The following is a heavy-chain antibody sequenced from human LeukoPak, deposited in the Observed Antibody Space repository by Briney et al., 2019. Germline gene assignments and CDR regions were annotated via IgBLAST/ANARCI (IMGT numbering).Heavy chain of an antibody. CDR1: GFTFSNYG. Sequence: PGGSLRLSCAASGFTFSNYGMHWVRQAPGKGLEWVAVISYDGSNKYYADSVKGRFTISRDNSKNTLYLQMNSLRAEDTAVYYCAKGRGYYDSSGYLFWGQGTLVTVSS. CDR2: ISYDGSNK. J-gene: IGHJ4*02. V-gene: IGHV3-30*18. CDR3: AKGRGYYDSSGYLF. D-gene: IGHD3-22*01.